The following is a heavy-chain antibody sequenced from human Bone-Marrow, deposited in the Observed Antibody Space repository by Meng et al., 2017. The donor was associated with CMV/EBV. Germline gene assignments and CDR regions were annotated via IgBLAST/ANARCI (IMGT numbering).Heavy chain of an antibody. V-gene: IGHV5-10-1*01. Sequence: SGYRFPNCWLSWGRQMPGKGLEWMGMIDPSDSYTRYSPSFQGHVTFSADKSINTAYLQWSSLKASDTAMYYCARHPSTYSYGYFGDYWGQGTLVTVSS. J-gene: IGHJ4*02. CDR3: ARHPSTYSYGYFGDY. D-gene: IGHD5-18*01. CDR2: IDPSDSYT. CDR1: GYRFPNCW.